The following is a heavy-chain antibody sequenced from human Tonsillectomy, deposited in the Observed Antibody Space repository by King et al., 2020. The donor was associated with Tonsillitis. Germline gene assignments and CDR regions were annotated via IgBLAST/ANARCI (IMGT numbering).Heavy chain of an antibody. Sequence: VQLVESGGGLVQPGGSLRLSCAASGFTFSSYAMSWVRQAPGKGLEWVSSISGSGGSTYYADSVKGRFTISRDNSKNTLYLQMNSLRAEDTAVYYCAEPYYYDSSGYFGCFDPWGQGTLVTVSS. CDR3: AEPYYYDSSGYFGCFDP. V-gene: IGHV3-23*04. D-gene: IGHD3-22*01. J-gene: IGHJ5*02. CDR1: GFTFSSYA. CDR2: ISGSGGST.